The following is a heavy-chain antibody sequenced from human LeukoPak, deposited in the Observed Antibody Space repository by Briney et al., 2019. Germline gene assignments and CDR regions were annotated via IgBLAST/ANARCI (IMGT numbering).Heavy chain of an antibody. CDR1: GXSISRYY. CDR3: ARRIAASGTAFDY. Sequence: SETLSLTCNVSGXSISRYYGNWIRQPPGKGLEWIGYIYYTGSTSYNPSLKSRVTISVDTSKMQFSLKLSPVTAADTAVYYCARRIAASGTAFDYWGQGTLVTVSS. D-gene: IGHD6-13*01. J-gene: IGHJ4*02. V-gene: IGHV4-59*01. CDR2: IYYTGST.